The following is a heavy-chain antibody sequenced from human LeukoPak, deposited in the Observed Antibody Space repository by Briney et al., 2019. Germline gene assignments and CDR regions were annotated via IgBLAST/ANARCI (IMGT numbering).Heavy chain of an antibody. CDR3: AKHPRLVRYFDS. D-gene: IGHD6-6*01. Sequence: GGSLRLSCAASGFTFSSDSMSWVRQAPGKGLEWDSTCSGTGENTYYTVSVKGRFTISRDNSKNTLYLQMTSLRAEDTARYYCAKHPRLVRYFDSWGQGTLVTVSS. CDR1: GFTFSSDS. V-gene: IGHV3-23*01. CDR2: CSGTGENT. J-gene: IGHJ4*02.